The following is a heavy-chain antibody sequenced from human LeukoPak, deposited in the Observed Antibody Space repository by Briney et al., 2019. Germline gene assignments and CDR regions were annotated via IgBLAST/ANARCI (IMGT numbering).Heavy chain of an antibody. Sequence: ASVKVSCKSSGYTFTGYYMHWVRQAPGQGLEWMGWINPNSGGTNYAQKFQGRVTMTRDTSISTAYMELSRLRSDDAAVYYCARNYQLPYPFDPWGQGTLVTVSS. CDR3: ARNYQLPYPFDP. D-gene: IGHD2-2*01. CDR2: INPNSGGT. J-gene: IGHJ5*02. CDR1: GYTFTGYY. V-gene: IGHV1-2*02.